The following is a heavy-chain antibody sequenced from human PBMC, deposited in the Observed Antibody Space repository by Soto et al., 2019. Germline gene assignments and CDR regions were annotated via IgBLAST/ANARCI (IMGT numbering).Heavy chain of an antibody. CDR2: IDTNGDA. D-gene: IGHD2-8*01. CDR3: ARGTVYYCPNDKCGFFFDH. Sequence: QVQLQESGSGLLKPSQTLSLDCSVSGDSLRRGFHHWSWIRQTPGKGLQLIGYIDTNGDAHYDPSLRNRLNMSIVTTESRFSLIVTSVTAADTAVYYCARGTVYYCPNDKCGFFFDHWGQGALVTVTS. V-gene: IGHV4-31*03. CDR1: GDSLRRGFHH. J-gene: IGHJ4*02.